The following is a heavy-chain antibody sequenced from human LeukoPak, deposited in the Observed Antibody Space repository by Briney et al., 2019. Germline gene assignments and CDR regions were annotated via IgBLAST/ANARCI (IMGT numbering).Heavy chain of an antibody. CDR2: ISSSSSYI. CDR1: GFTFSSYS. D-gene: IGHD2-15*01. Sequence: GGSLRLSCAASGFTFSSYSMNWVRQAPGKGLEWVSSISSSSSYIYYADSVKGRFTISRDNAKNSLYLRMNSLRAEDTAVYYCARVSCSGGSCYSFVGYYFDYWGQGTLVTVSS. V-gene: IGHV3-21*01. CDR3: ARVSCSGGSCYSFVGYYFDY. J-gene: IGHJ4*02.